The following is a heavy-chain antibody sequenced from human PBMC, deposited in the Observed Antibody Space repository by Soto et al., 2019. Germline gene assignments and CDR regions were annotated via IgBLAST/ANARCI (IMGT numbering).Heavy chain of an antibody. V-gene: IGHV4-39*01. J-gene: IGHJ4*02. D-gene: IGHD6-13*01. CDR1: GGSISSGSYY. Sequence: QLQLQESGPGQVKPSETLSLICTVSGGSISSGSYYWGWIRQPPGKGLEWIGSMSYSGRTDYNPSLKSRVTISGDTSKNQLPLKVSSVTAADTAVYYCARRSSSWYYFDNWGQGTLVTVSS. CDR2: MSYSGRT. CDR3: ARRSSSWYYFDN.